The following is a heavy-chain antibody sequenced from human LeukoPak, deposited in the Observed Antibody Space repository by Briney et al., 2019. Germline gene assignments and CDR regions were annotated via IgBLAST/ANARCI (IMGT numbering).Heavy chain of an antibody. J-gene: IGHJ4*02. CDR3: AKKNRGDYYDSSGYFDY. V-gene: IGHV3-23*01. CDR1: GFTCSTYV. Sequence: PGGSLRLSCAASGFTCSTYVMSWVRQAPGKGLEWLSLILHNGDSTYYADSVKGRFTISRDNSKNTLYLQMNSLRAEDTAVHYCAKKNRGDYYDSSGYFDYWGQGTLVTVSS. D-gene: IGHD3-22*01. CDR2: ILHNGDST.